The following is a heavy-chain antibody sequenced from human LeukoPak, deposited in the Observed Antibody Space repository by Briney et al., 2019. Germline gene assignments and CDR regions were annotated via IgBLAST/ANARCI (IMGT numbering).Heavy chain of an antibody. J-gene: IGHJ4*02. V-gene: IGHV3-30*02. CDR1: GFTFSSYG. Sequence: GGSLRLSCAASGFTFSSYGMHWVRQAPGKGLEWVAFIRYDGGNKYYADSVKGRFTISRDNSKNTLYLQMNSLRAEDTAVYYCAKDQEIVVVPAAIDYWGQGTLVTVSS. D-gene: IGHD2-2*01. CDR2: IRYDGGNK. CDR3: AKDQEIVVVPAAIDY.